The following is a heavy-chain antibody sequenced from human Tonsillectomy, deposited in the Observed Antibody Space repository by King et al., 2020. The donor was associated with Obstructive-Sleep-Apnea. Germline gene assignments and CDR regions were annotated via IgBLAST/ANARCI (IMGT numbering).Heavy chain of an antibody. CDR2: IISSSSYI. Sequence: EVQLVESGGDLVKPGGSLRLSCAAFGFTFSSYSMNWVRQAPGKGLEWVSSIISSSSYIYYADSVKGRFTISRDNAKNSLYLQMNSLRAEDTAVYYCARDRSTLYGSGSYSSFDYWGQGTLVTVSP. J-gene: IGHJ4*02. V-gene: IGHV3-21*01. D-gene: IGHD3-10*01. CDR1: GFTFSSYS. CDR3: ARDRSTLYGSGSYSSFDY.